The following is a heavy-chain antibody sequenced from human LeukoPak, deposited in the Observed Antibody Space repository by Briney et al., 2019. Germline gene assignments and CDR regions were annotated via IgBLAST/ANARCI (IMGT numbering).Heavy chain of an antibody. CDR2: IYPGDSDT. D-gene: IGHD1/OR15-1a*01. CDR3: ARQGTQQQPPDFDY. CDR1: GYSFTSYW. J-gene: IGHJ4*02. Sequence: GESLQISCQGSGYSFTSYWIGWVRQMPGKGLEWMGIIYPGDSDTRYSPSFQGQVIISADKSISTASLQWSSLKASDTAMYYCARQGTQQQPPDFDYWGQGTLVTVSS. V-gene: IGHV5-51*01.